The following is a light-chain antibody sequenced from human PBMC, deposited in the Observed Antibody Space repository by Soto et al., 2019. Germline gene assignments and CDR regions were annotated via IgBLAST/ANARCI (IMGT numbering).Light chain of an antibody. CDR1: SSNVGINT. J-gene: IGLJ3*02. Sequence: QPVLTQPPSASGTPGQRVTISCSGSSSNVGINTVNWYQQLPGTAPKLLIYSNNQRPSGVPDRFSGSKSGTSASLAISGLQSEDEADYYCAAWDDRLNGWVFGGGTKLTVL. V-gene: IGLV1-44*01. CDR3: AAWDDRLNGWV. CDR2: SNN.